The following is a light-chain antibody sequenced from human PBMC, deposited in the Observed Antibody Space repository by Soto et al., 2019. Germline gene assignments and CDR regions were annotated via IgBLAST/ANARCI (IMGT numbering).Light chain of an antibody. CDR3: AAWGDSLNPWV. J-gene: IGLJ3*02. CDR2: SDD. CDR1: SYNIGSNA. V-gene: IGLV1-44*01. Sequence: QPVLTQPPSASGTPGQRVTISCSGSSYNIGSNAVSWYQHFPGTAPKVLIYSDDQRPSGVPYRFSGSKSGTSASLAISGLWAEDEAEYFCAAWGDSLNPWVFGGGTKLAVL.